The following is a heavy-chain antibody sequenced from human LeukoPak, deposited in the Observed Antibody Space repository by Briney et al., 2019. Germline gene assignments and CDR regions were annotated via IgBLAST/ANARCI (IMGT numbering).Heavy chain of an antibody. V-gene: IGHV1-46*01. D-gene: IGHD2-21*02. CDR1: GFTFTSYY. CDR3: ARDADLVVTAIQPPDY. J-gene: IGHJ4*02. CDR2: INPSGDTI. Sequence: ASVKVSCKASGFTFTSYYMHWVRQAPGQGLEWMGQINPSGDTIHYAQRFQGRVTITRDTSTNTVYMELSSLRSDDTAVYYCARDADLVVTAIQPPDYWGQGTLVTVSS.